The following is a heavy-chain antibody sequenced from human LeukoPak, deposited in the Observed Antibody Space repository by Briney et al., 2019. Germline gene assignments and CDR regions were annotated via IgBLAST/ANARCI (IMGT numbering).Heavy chain of an antibody. CDR2: MNPNSGNT. V-gene: IGHV1-8*01. CDR3: ARGPPYSSSWFSYYYYYYMDV. J-gene: IGHJ6*03. Sequence: ASVKVSCKASGYTFTSYDINWVRQATGQGLEWMGWMNPNSGNTGYAQKFQGRVTMTRNTSISTAYMELSSLRSEDTAVYYCARGPPYSSSWFSYYYYYYMDVWGKGTTVTVPS. CDR1: GYTFTSYD. D-gene: IGHD6-13*01.